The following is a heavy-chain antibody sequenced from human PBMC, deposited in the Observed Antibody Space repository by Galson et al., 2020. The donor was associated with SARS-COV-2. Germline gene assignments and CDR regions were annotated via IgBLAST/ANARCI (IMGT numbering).Heavy chain of an antibody. D-gene: IGHD5-12*01. CDR3: ARGATGFDY. J-gene: IGHJ4*02. Sequence: WMGWVKPGNGDTRLSQKFQGRLTITGDTSARTVYMELSSLRSEDTAVYYCARGATGFDYWGQGTQVTVSS. V-gene: IGHV1-3*01. CDR2: VKPGNGDT.